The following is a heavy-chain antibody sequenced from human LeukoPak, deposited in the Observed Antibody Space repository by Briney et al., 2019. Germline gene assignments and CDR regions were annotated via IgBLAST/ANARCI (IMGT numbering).Heavy chain of an antibody. J-gene: IGHJ4*02. D-gene: IGHD6-19*01. Sequence: GASVKVSCKASGYTFTGYYMNWVRQAPGQGLEWMGRIIPILGIANYAQKFQGRVTITADKSTSTAYMELSSLRSEDTAVYYCAREVSGGEFDYWGQGTLVTVSS. CDR2: IIPILGIA. CDR1: GYTFTGYY. CDR3: AREVSGGEFDY. V-gene: IGHV1-69*04.